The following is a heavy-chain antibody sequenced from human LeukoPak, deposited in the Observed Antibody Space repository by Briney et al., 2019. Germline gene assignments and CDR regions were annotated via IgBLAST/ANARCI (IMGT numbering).Heavy chain of an antibody. D-gene: IGHD2-15*01. Sequence: PGGSLRLSCAASGFTFSSYSMNWVRQAPGKGLEWVSSISSSSSYIYYADSVKGRFTISRDNAKNSLYLQMNSLRAEDTAVYYCARGGVVVAADYYYGMDVWGQGPRTPSP. CDR3: ARGGVVVAADYYYGMDV. CDR1: GFTFSSYS. CDR2: ISSSSSYI. V-gene: IGHV3-21*01. J-gene: IGHJ6*02.